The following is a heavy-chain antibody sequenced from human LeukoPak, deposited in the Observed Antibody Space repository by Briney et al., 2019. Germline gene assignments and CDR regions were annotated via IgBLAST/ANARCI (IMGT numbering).Heavy chain of an antibody. CDR2: INPNSGGT. D-gene: IGHD3-16*01. Sequence: ASVKVSCKASGYTFTSYAMNWVRQAPGQGLEWMGWINPNSGGTNYAQKFQGRVTMTRDTSISTAYMELSRLRSDDTAVYYCARVMSGNMITFGGVTELDAFDIWGQGTMVTVSS. CDR1: GYTFTSYA. CDR3: ARVMSGNMITFGGVTELDAFDI. J-gene: IGHJ3*02. V-gene: IGHV1-2*02.